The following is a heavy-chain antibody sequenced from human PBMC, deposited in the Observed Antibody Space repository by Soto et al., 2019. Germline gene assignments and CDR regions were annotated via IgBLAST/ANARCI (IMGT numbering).Heavy chain of an antibody. Sequence: QVQLQESGPGLVKPSQTLSLTCTVSGGSISSGGYYWSWIRQHPGKGLEWIGYIYYSGSTYYNPSLKSRVTISVDTSKNQFSLKLSSVTAADTAVYYCARDATIENYGSGEGWYYYYGMDVWGQGTTFTVSS. D-gene: IGHD3-10*01. J-gene: IGHJ6*02. CDR3: ARDATIENYGSGEGWYYYYGMDV. CDR1: GGSISSGGYY. CDR2: IYYSGST. V-gene: IGHV4-31*03.